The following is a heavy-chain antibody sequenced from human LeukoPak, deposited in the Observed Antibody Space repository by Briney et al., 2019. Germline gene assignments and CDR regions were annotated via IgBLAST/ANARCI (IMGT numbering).Heavy chain of an antibody. J-gene: IGHJ4*02. CDR3: ARGLGYCSSTSCLKKNYFDY. V-gene: IGHV3-30*19. Sequence: GGSLRLSCAASGFTFSSYGMHWVRQAPGKGLEWVAVISYDGSNKYYADSVKGRFTISRDNSKNTLYLQMNSLRAEDTAVYYCARGLGYCSSTSCLKKNYFDYWGQGTLVTVSS. CDR1: GFTFSSYG. D-gene: IGHD2-2*01. CDR2: ISYDGSNK.